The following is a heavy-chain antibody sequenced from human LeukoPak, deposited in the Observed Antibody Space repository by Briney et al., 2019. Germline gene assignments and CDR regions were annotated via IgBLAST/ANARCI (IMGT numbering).Heavy chain of an antibody. Sequence: ASVKVSCKASGYTFTSYGIHWVRQVPGQGLEWLGWINLNSGATKYSQKLQARVTMTRDTSISTAYMDLSRLKSDDTAVYYCARDSISVAGTFFDYWGQGTLLTVSS. CDR3: ARDSISVAGTFFDY. CDR2: INLNSGAT. D-gene: IGHD6-19*01. CDR1: GYTFTSYG. J-gene: IGHJ4*02. V-gene: IGHV1-2*02.